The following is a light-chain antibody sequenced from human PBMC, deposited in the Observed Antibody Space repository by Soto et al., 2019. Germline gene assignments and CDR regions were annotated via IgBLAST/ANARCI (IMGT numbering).Light chain of an antibody. Sequence: QSVLTQPPSASGSPGQSVTISCTGTSSDVGGYNYVSWYQQHPGKAPKLMIYEVSKRPSGVPDRFSGSKSGNTASLTVSGLKAEDEDDYYCSSYAGSNNLVFGTGTKLTVL. J-gene: IGLJ1*01. V-gene: IGLV2-8*01. CDR2: EVS. CDR1: SSDVGGYNY. CDR3: SSYAGSNNLV.